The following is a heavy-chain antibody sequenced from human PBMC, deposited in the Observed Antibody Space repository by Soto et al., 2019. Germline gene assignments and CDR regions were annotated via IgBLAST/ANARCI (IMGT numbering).Heavy chain of an antibody. D-gene: IGHD6-19*01. CDR2: IKQDGSEK. CDR3: AKDPFHSSGSPPWFDP. CDR1: GFTFTTYW. V-gene: IGHV3-7*03. J-gene: IGHJ5*02. Sequence: GSLRLSCTASGFTFTTYWMSWVRQAPGKGLEWVANIKQDGSEKYYVDSVKGRFTISRDNSKNTLYLQMNSLRAEDTAVYYCAKDPFHSSGSPPWFDPWGQGTLVTVSS.